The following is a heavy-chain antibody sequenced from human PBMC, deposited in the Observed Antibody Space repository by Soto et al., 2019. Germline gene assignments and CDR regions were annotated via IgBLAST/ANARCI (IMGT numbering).Heavy chain of an antibody. D-gene: IGHD3-10*01. CDR2: IIPIFGTA. J-gene: IGHJ6*02. CDR1: GGTFSSYA. Sequence: GASVKVSCKASGGTFSSYAISWVRQAPGQGLEWMGGIIPIFGTANYAQKFQGRVTITADESTSTAYMELSSLRSEDTAVYYCARGKGITMVRGEDYYYYGMDVWGQGTTVTVSS. CDR3: ARGKGITMVRGEDYYYYGMDV. V-gene: IGHV1-69*13.